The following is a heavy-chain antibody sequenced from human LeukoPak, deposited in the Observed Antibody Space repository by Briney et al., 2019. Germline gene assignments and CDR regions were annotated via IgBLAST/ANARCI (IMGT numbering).Heavy chain of an antibody. CDR3: ARRAYFYASGSLNWFDS. CDR2: INHSGST. J-gene: IGHJ5*01. CDR1: GGSFSGYY. V-gene: IGHV4-34*01. Sequence: SETLSLTCAVYGGSFSGYYWNWIRQPPGKGLEWIGEINHSGSTNHNPSLKSRVTMSVDMSKNQFFLKLSSVTAADTAVYYCARRAYFYASGSLNWFDSWGQGTLVTVSS. D-gene: IGHD3-10*01.